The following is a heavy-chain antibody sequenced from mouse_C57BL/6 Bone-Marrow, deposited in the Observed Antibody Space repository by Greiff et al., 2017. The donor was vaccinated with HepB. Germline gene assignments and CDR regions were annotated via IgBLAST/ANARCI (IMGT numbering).Heavy chain of an antibody. D-gene: IGHD4-1*01. Sequence: EVQLQQSGAELVRPGASVKLSCTASGFNIKDDYMHWVKQRPEQGLEWIGLIDPENGDTEYASKLQGKATIPADTSSNTAYLQLSSLTSEDAAVYFITTRAGELNSFAYWGQGPTLSVSS. V-gene: IGHV14-4*01. CDR1: GFNIKDDY. J-gene: IGHJ2*01. CDR2: IDPENGDT. CDR3: TTRAGELNSFAY.